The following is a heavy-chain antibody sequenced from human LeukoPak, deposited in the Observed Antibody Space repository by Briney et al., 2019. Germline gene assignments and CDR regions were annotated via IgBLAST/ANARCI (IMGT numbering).Heavy chain of an antibody. V-gene: IGHV3-7*01. Sequence: GGSLRLSCAASGFTFSDFWMSWVRQAPGKGLEWVAHIKKDGSEKYYVDSVEGRFTISRDNAKNSLYLQMNSLRAEDTAVYYCARVGYCSGGSCIPDDYWGQGTLVTVSS. CDR3: ARVGYCSGGSCIPDDY. D-gene: IGHD2-15*01. J-gene: IGHJ4*02. CDR1: GFTFSDFW. CDR2: IKKDGSEK.